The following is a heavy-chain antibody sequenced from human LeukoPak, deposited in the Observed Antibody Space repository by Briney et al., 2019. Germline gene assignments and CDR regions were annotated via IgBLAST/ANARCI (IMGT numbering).Heavy chain of an antibody. J-gene: IGHJ5*02. CDR1: GYTFTSYG. Sequence: ASVKVSCKASGYTFTSYGISWVRPAPGQGLEWMGWISAYNGNTNYAQKLQGRVTMTTDTSTSTAYMELRSPRSDETAVYFCARVPWHSSGRFDPWGQGTLVTVSS. V-gene: IGHV1-18*01. CDR2: ISAYNGNT. CDR3: ARVPWHSSGRFDP. D-gene: IGHD6-19*01.